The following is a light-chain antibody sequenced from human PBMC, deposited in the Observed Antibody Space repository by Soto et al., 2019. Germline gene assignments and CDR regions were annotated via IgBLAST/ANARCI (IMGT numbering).Light chain of an antibody. CDR3: QQYKHWPPLT. CDR2: GAS. J-gene: IGKJ4*01. CDR1: QSVGRN. V-gene: IGKV3-15*01. Sequence: EIVMTQSPATLSVSPGERATLSCRASQSVGRNLAWYQQKPGQAPRLLIYGASTRATGIPARFSGSGSGTEFTLTISSLPVEEFAIYSFQQYKHWPPLTFGGGTKVEIK.